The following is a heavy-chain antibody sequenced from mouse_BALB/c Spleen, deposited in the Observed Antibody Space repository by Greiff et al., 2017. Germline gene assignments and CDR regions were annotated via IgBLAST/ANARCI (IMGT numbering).Heavy chain of an antibody. Sequence: VQLKESGPGLVQPSQSLSITCTVSGFSLTSYGVHWVRQSPGKGLEWLGVIWSGGSTDYNAAFISRLSISKDNSKSQVFFKMNSLQANDTAIYYCARKGPYYYAMDYWGQGTSVTVSS. CDR3: ARKGPYYYAMDY. CDR2: IWSGGST. CDR1: GFSLTSYG. J-gene: IGHJ4*01. V-gene: IGHV2-2*02.